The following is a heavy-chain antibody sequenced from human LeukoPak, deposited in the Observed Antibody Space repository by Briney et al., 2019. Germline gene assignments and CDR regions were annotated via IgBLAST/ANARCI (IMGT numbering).Heavy chain of an antibody. CDR3: AKLWLKIDY. J-gene: IGHJ4*02. CDR2: ISGSGGST. V-gene: IGHV3-23*01. CDR1: GFTFSSYA. D-gene: IGHD5-18*01. Sequence: QTGGSLRLPCAASGFTFSSYAMSWVRQVPGKGLEWVSAISGSGGSTYYADSVKGRFTISRDNSKNTLYLQMNSLRAEDTAVYYCAKLWLKIDYWGQGTLVTVSS.